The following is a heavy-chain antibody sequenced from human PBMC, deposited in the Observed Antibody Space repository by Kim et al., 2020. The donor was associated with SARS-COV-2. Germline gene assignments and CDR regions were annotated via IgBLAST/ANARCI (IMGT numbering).Heavy chain of an antibody. CDR3: AKGGGPLRYFDWSSSHYYYGMDL. Sequence: GGSLRLSCAASGFTFSSYAMSWVRQAPGKGLEWVSAISGSGGSTYYADSVKGRFTISRDNSKNTLYLQMNSLRAEDTAVYYCAKGGGPLRYFDWSSSHYYYGMDLWGQGTTVTVSS. CDR1: GFTFSSYA. CDR2: ISGSGGST. J-gene: IGHJ6*02. D-gene: IGHD3-9*01. V-gene: IGHV3-23*01.